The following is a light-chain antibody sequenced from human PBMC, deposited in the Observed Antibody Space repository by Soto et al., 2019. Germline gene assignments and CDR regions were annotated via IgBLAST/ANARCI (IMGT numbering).Light chain of an antibody. J-gene: IGKJ3*01. Sequence: DIQMTQSPSSLSASAGDRVTITCRASQNISRFLNWYQQKPGKAPKLLIYAASTLQSGVPSRFSGSASETDFTLTISSLQPEDFATYYCQQTYSSLLFTFGPGTTVDIK. CDR3: QQTYSSLLFT. V-gene: IGKV1-39*01. CDR1: QNISRF. CDR2: AAS.